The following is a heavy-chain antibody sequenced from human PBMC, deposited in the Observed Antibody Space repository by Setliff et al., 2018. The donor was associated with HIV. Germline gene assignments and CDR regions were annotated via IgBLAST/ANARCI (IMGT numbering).Heavy chain of an antibody. CDR1: GFSFSEFW. Sequence: GGSLRLSCAASGFSFSEFWMNWVRQAPGKGLEWVANIKADESEKYYVDSVKGRFTISRDNTKNSLFLQMDRLRVEDTAVYYCNMGHYRKSSEWGRGTLVTVS. V-gene: IGHV3-7*03. J-gene: IGHJ4*02. CDR3: NMGHYRKSSE. CDR2: IKADESEK. D-gene: IGHD3-10*01.